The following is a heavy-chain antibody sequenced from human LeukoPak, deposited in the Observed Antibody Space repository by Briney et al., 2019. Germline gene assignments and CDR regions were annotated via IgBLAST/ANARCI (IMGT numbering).Heavy chain of an antibody. CDR1: GASIRSYY. CDR2: IYHSGST. D-gene: IGHD3-9*01. Sequence: SETLSLTCTVSGASIRSYYWSWIRQAPGKGLEWIGYIYHSGSTNYNPSLKSRVTMSIDTSENQFSLRLSSVTAADTGFYYCASTTFYDIFLHDYWGQGTLVTVSS. V-gene: IGHV4-59*01. CDR3: ASTTFYDIFLHDY. J-gene: IGHJ4*02.